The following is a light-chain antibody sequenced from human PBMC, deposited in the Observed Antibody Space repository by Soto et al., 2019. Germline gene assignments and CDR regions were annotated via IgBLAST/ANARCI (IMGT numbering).Light chain of an antibody. J-gene: IGKJ3*01. CDR1: QTLSNK. V-gene: IGKV3-15*01. CDR2: GGF. Sequence: IVLTQSPGTLSVSPGERVILSCRASQTLSNKLAWYQQKPGQAPRLLIYGGFTRATGIPARFSGSGSGTESTLTINSLQSEYVAIYYCQQHNAWPLTFGPGTKLDLK. CDR3: QQHNAWPLT.